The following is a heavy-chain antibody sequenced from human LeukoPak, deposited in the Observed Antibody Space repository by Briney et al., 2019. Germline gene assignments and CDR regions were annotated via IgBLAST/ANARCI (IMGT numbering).Heavy chain of an antibody. J-gene: IGHJ3*02. CDR1: GYTFTTYW. CDR3: ARTEALDAFDI. CDR2: IYPGDSDI. V-gene: IGHV5-51*01. Sequence: GESLKTSFKGVGYTFTTYWIAWVRQMPGKGLEWMGVIYPGDSDIRYSPSFKGQVTISADKSITTAYLQWNTLKASDTAMYYCARTEALDAFDIWGQGTIVTVSS.